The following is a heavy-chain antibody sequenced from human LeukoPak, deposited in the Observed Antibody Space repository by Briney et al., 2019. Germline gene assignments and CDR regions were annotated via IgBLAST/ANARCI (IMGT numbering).Heavy chain of an antibody. CDR3: ARWFGESYFDY. J-gene: IGHJ4*02. CDR2: IYYSGST. V-gene: IGHV4-59*01. CDR1: GGSISSYY. D-gene: IGHD3-10*01. Sequence: SETLSLTCTVSGGSISSYYWSWIRQPPGKGLEWIGYIYYSGSTNYNPSLKSRVTISVDTSKNQFSLELSSVTAADTAVYYCARWFGESYFDYWGQGTLVTVSS.